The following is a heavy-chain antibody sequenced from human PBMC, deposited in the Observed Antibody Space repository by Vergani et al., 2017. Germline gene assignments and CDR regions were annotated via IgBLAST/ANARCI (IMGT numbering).Heavy chain of an antibody. Sequence: QVQLQESGPGLVKPSETLSLTCTVSGYSISSGYYWGWIRQPPGKGLEWIGSIYHSGSTYYNPSLKSRVTISVDPSKNQFSLKLSSVTAADTAVYYCARVGIQLWLNDYWGQGTLVTVSS. D-gene: IGHD5-18*01. CDR2: IYHSGST. J-gene: IGHJ4*02. CDR1: GYSISSGYY. V-gene: IGHV4-38-2*02. CDR3: ARVGIQLWLNDY.